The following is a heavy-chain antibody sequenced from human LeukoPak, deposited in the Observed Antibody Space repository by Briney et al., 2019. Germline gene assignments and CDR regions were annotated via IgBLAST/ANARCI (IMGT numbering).Heavy chain of an antibody. V-gene: IGHV3-23*01. CDR3: AKGGYGSGNYYYCDY. D-gene: IGHD3-10*01. CDR2: IYGTGGST. Sequence: GGSLRLSCAASGFTFSSYAMAWVRQAPGKGLEWVSAIYGTGGSTSYADSVKGRFTISRDNSKNTLYLQMNSLTAEDTAVYYCAKGGYGSGNYYYCDYWGQGTLVTVSS. J-gene: IGHJ4*02. CDR1: GFTFSSYA.